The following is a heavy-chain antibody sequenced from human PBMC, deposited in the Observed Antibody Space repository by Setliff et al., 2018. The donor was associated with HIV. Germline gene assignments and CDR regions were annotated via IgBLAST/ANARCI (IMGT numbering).Heavy chain of an antibody. V-gene: IGHV3-15*01. CDR1: GFAFSGHQ. CDR3: TTRLSGSYIPNWFDP. Sequence: KPGGSLRLSCAASGFAFSGHQMSWVRQPPGKGLEWIGRIKSKEDGGTVEYATPVKGRFTISRDDSRDTVYLQMNSLKIEDTAVYYCTTRLSGSYIPNWFDPWGQGTLVTVSS. D-gene: IGHD1-26*01. J-gene: IGHJ5*02. CDR2: IKSKEDGGTV.